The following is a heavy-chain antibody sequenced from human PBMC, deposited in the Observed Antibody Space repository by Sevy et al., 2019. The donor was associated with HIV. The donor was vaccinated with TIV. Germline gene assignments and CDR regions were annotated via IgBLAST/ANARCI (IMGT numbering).Heavy chain of an antibody. Sequence: GGSLRLSCAASGFSFRNFGMHWVRQAPGKGLEWVSNIGSTGPTIYYADSVKGRFTISRDNAKNSLYLQINSLREEDTAVYYCARPGSGWFEFDSWGQGTLVTVSS. V-gene: IGHV3-48*02. CDR2: IGSTGPTI. D-gene: IGHD6-19*01. CDR3: ARPGSGWFEFDS. CDR1: GFSFRNFG. J-gene: IGHJ4*02.